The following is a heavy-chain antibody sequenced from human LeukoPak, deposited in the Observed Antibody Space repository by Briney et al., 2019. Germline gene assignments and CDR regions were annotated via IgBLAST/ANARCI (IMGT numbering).Heavy chain of an antibody. CDR1: GYTLTSYY. CDR2: INPSGGST. V-gene: IGHV1-46*01. Sequence: ASVKVSCKASGYTLTSYYMHWVRQAPGQGLEWVGIINPSGGSTSYAQKFQGRVTMARDMSTSTVYMELSSLRSEDTAVYYCARAAVRYYFDYWGQGTLVTVSS. J-gene: IGHJ4*02. CDR3: ARAAVRYYFDY. D-gene: IGHD2-15*01.